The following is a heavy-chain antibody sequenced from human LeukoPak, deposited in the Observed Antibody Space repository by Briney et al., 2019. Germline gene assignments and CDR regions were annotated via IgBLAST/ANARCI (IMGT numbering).Heavy chain of an antibody. CDR1: GFTVSSNY. D-gene: IGHD2-2*01. CDR3: ARSGGYCSSTSCYGLAYGMDV. J-gene: IGHJ6*02. CDR2: IYSGGST. V-gene: IGHV3-53*01. Sequence: GGSLRLSCAASGFTVSSNYMSWVRQAPGKGLEWVSVIYSGGSTYYADSVKGRFTISRDNSKNTLYLQVNSLRAEDTAVYYCARSGGYCSSTSCYGLAYGMDVWGQGTTVTVSS.